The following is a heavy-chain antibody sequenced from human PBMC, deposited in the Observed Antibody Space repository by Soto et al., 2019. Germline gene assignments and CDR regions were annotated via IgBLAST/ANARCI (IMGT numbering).Heavy chain of an antibody. Sequence: QITLKESGPALVKPTETLTLTCSFSGFSLSASGEGVGWIRQPPGKALEWLALIYWDGGERYSTSLKSRLTVTKDTSINHVVLTLTNGDPVDTGTYSFAHGTHGGRGYYWDSLGQGTRVTVSS. D-gene: IGHD2-8*01. CDR3: AHGTHGGRGYYWDS. J-gene: IGHJ4*02. CDR1: GFSLSASGEG. V-gene: IGHV2-5*02. CDR2: IYWDGGE.